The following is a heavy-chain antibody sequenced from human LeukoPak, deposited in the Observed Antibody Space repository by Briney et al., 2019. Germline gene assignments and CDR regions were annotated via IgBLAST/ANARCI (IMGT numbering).Heavy chain of an antibody. CDR1: EFSVGSNY. V-gene: IGHV3-66*01. D-gene: IGHD3-3*01. J-gene: IGHJ4*02. CDR3: AKSRNGYYDY. Sequence: GGSLRLSCAASEFSVGSNYMTWVRQAPGKGLEWVSLIYSGGSTYYADSVKGRFTISRDNSKNTLYLQMNSLRAEDTAVYYCAKSRNGYYDYWGQGTLVTVSS. CDR2: IYSGGST.